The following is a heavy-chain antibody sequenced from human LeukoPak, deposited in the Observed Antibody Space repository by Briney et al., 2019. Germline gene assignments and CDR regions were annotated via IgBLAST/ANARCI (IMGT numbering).Heavy chain of an antibody. CDR3: ASLYYYDSSGYYPSDY. V-gene: IGHV4-4*02. J-gene: IGHJ4*02. Sequence: SETLSLTCAVSGGSISSSNWWSWVRQPPGKGLEWIGEIYHSGSTNYNPSLKSRVTISVDKSKNQFSLKLSSVTAADTAVYYCASLYYYDSSGYYPSDYWGQGTLVTVSS. D-gene: IGHD3-22*01. CDR1: GGSISSSNW. CDR2: IYHSGST.